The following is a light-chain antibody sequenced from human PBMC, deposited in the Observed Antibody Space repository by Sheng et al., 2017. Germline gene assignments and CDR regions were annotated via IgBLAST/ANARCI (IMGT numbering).Light chain of an antibody. Sequence: QSVLTQPPSASGTPGQRVTISCSGSSSNIGSRYVYWYQQLPGTAPKLLFYSDNQRPSGVPDRFSVSKSGTSASLAINGLRSDDEADYYCAAWDDSLSAGVFGGGTKLTVL. CDR3: AAWDDSLSAGV. J-gene: IGLJ3*02. V-gene: IGLV1-47*02. CDR2: SDN. CDR1: SSNIGSRY.